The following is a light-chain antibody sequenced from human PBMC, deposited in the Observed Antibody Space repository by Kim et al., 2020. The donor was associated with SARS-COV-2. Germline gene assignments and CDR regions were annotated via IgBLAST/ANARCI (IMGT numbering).Light chain of an antibody. J-gene: IGKJ1*01. CDR2: TAS. CDR1: QGIKSD. V-gene: IGKV1-6*01. Sequence: SSVGDTVIITCRASQGIKSDLDWYQQKPGKAPNLLFHTASSLQSGVPSRCSGSGSGTDFSLTISSLQPEDFASYYCLQVSNFPWTFGQGTKVDIK. CDR3: LQVSNFPWT.